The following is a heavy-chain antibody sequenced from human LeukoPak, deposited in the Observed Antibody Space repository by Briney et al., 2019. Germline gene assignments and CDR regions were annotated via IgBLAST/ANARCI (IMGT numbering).Heavy chain of an antibody. CDR1: GFTFSSYS. CDR3: ARVLVGATSSFAFDY. CDR2: ISSGSSYI. Sequence: PGGSLRLSCAASGFTFSSYSMNWVRQAPGKGLEWVSSISSGSSYIYYADSVKGRFTISRDNAKNSLYLQMNSLRAEDTAVYYCARVLVGATSSFAFDYWGQGTLVTVSS. D-gene: IGHD1-26*01. V-gene: IGHV3-21*01. J-gene: IGHJ4*02.